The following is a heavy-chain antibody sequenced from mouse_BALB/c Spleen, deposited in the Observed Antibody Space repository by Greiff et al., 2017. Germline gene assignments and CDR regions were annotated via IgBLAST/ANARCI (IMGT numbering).Heavy chain of an antibody. CDR3: TRDERDYYGSSHWYFDV. J-gene: IGHJ1*01. CDR1: GFTFSSYT. V-gene: IGHV5-6-4*01. CDR2: ISSGGSYT. D-gene: IGHD1-1*01. Sequence: DVHLVESGGGLVKPGGSLKLSCAASGFTFSSYTMSWVRQTPEKRLEWVATISSGGSYTYYPDSVKGRFTISRDNAKNTLYLQMSSLKSEDTAMYYCTRDERDYYGSSHWYFDVWGAGTTVTVSS.